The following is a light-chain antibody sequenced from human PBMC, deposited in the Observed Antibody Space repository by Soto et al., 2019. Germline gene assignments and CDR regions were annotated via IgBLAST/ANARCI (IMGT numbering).Light chain of an antibody. J-gene: IGKJ5*01. CDR1: ESIRTY. CDR2: DAS. Sequence: EIVLTQSPATLSLSHGERATLSCRASESIRTYLAWYQQKPGQAPRLLIYDASNRAAGIPARFSGSGSGTDFTLTISSLEPEDFAIYYCQQRQYWPPITFGQGTRLEIK. CDR3: QQRQYWPPIT. V-gene: IGKV3-11*01.